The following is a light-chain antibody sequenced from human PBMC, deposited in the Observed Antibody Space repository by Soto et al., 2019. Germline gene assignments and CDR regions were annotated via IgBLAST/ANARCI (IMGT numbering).Light chain of an antibody. Sequence: QSALTQPPSASGSPRQSVTISCTGTSSDVGGYNSVSWYQQHPGKAPKLMIYEVSKRPSGVPDRFSGSKSGNTASLTVSGLQAEDEADYYCSSYAGSNMGVFGTGTKLTVL. CDR2: EVS. V-gene: IGLV2-8*01. CDR1: SSDVGGYNS. J-gene: IGLJ1*01. CDR3: SSYAGSNMGV.